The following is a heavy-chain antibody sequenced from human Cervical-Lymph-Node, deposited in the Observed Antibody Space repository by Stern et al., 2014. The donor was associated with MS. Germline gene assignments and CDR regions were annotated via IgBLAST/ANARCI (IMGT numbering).Heavy chain of an antibody. V-gene: IGHV3-13*01. CDR2: AGSAGDT. J-gene: IGHJ4*02. Sequence: EMQLVESGGGLVQPGESLRLSCAASGFSISDYDMHWVRQPTGKGPEWVSAAGSAGDTFYSGSVKGRFIISRENAKNSLYLQMNSLRAGDTAVYYCARSLGYGDYIFDYWGQGILVTVSS. D-gene: IGHD4-17*01. CDR3: ARSLGYGDYIFDY. CDR1: GFSISDYD.